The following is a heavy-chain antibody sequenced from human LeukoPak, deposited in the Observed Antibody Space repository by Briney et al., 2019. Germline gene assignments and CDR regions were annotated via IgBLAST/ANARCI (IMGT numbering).Heavy chain of an antibody. CDR2: IFSSGIT. V-gene: IGHV4-4*07. CDR3: ARDAPYGDFWFDP. Sequence: SETLSLTCTVSGGSISSYYWSWIRQPAGKGLEWIGRIFSSGITKYNPSLKSRVTMSVDTSKNQFSLRLSSVTAADTAVYYCARDAPYGDFWFDPWGRGILVTVSS. D-gene: IGHD4-17*01. J-gene: IGHJ2*01. CDR1: GGSISSYY.